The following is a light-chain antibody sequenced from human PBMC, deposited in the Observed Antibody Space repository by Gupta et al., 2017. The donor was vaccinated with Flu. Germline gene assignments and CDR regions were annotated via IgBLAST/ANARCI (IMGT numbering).Light chain of an antibody. J-gene: IGKJ2*01. CDR2: KAS. CDR1: QSISSW. Sequence: PSTLSASVGDRVTITCRASQSISSWLAWYQQKPGKAPKLLIYKASSLQSGVPSRFSGSESGTEFTLTISSLQPDDFATYYCQQDGTYPYTFGQGTKLEIK. CDR3: QQDGTYPYT. V-gene: IGKV1-5*03.